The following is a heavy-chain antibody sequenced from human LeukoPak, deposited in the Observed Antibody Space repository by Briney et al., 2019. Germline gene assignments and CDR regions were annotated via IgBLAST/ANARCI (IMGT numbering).Heavy chain of an antibody. Sequence: GGSLRLSCAASGNYWMHWVRQVPGKGLVWVSHINSDGSWTSYADSVKGRFTISKDNAKNTVHLQMNSLRAEDTAVYYCVSFYETYWGRGTLVTVSS. CDR1: GNYW. J-gene: IGHJ4*02. CDR2: INSDGSWT. CDR3: VSFYETY. D-gene: IGHD2/OR15-2a*01. V-gene: IGHV3-74*01.